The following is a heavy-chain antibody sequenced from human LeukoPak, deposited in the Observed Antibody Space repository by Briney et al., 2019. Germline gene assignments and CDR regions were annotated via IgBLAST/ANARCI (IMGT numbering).Heavy chain of an antibody. V-gene: IGHV3-23*01. CDR1: GFTLSTYA. D-gene: IGHD3-22*01. J-gene: IGHJ4*02. CDR2: TSSSDAGT. Sequence: LPGGSLRLSCAASGFTLSTYAMSWVRQTPGKGLEWVAATSSSDAGTYHADSVRGRFTISRDNSKNTLYLQMNSLRAEDTAVYYCARSKARITMIVDFDYWGQGTLVTVSS. CDR3: ARSKARITMIVDFDY.